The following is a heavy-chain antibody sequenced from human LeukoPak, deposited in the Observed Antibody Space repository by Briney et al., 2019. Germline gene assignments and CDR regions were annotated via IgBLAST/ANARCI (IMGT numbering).Heavy chain of an antibody. D-gene: IGHD3-10*01. CDR3: AKDYLEYYYGSGSLSAFDI. J-gene: IGHJ3*02. CDR2: ISGSGGST. V-gene: IGHV3-23*01. CDR1: GFTFSSYA. Sequence: GGSLRLSCAASGFTFSSYAMSWVRHAPGKGLEWVSAISGSGGSTYYADSAKGRFTISRDNSKNTLYLQMNSLRAEDTAVYYCAKDYLEYYYGSGSLSAFDIWGQGTMVTVSS.